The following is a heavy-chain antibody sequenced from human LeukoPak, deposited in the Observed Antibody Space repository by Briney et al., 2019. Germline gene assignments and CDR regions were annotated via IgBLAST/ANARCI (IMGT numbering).Heavy chain of an antibody. Sequence: SETLSLTCAVYGGSFSGYYWSWIRQPPGKALEWIGETNLTGRTNYNPSLKSRVTISLDTSKNQFSLKLNSVTAADTAVYYCARGGGGVIITSYYYYLDVWAKGTTVTVSS. V-gene: IGHV4-34*01. CDR1: GGSFSGYY. J-gene: IGHJ6*03. CDR2: TNLTGRT. CDR3: ARGGGGVIITSYYYYLDV. D-gene: IGHD3-3*01.